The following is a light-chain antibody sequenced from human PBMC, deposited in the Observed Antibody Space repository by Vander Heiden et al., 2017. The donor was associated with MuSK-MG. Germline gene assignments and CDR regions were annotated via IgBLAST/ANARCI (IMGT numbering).Light chain of an antibody. CDR2: GAS. V-gene: IGKV3-20*01. CDR1: QSVRRSY. Sequence: ELLLTQSPGTLSLSPRERATIYCRARQSVRRSYLAWYQQKPGQAPRLLIYGASSRATGIPDRFSGSGSGTDFTLTISRLEPEDFAVYYCQQDGSSPQTFGQGTKVEIK. CDR3: QQDGSSPQT. J-gene: IGKJ1*01.